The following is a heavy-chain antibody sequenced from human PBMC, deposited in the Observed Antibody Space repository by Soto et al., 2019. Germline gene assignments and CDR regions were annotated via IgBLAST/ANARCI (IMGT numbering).Heavy chain of an antibody. D-gene: IGHD3-3*01. CDR2: IYYSGST. J-gene: IGHJ4*02. V-gene: IGHV4-39*01. CDR3: ARYGVAGLDY. CDR1: GGSISSSSYY. Sequence: QLQLQESGPGLVKPSETLSLTCTVSGGSISSSSYYWGWIRQPPGKGLEWIGSIYYSGSTYYNPSLKSRVTISVDTSKNQFSLKLSSVTAPDTAVYYCARYGVAGLDYWGQGTLVTVSS.